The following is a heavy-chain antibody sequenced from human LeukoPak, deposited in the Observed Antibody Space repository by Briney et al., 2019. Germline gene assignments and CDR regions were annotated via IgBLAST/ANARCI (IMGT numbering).Heavy chain of an antibody. J-gene: IGHJ4*02. CDR1: GFPFSSYD. Sequence: GSLNLSFAASGFPFSSYDMHWVRQAPGKGLEWLAFIRYDGSYQYYSDSVKGRFTISRDNSKNTLYLQMNSLRAEDTAVYYCATPKADYYPFDYWGQGTLVTVSS. D-gene: IGHD3-22*01. CDR3: ATPKADYYPFDY. CDR2: IRYDGSYQ. V-gene: IGHV3-30*02.